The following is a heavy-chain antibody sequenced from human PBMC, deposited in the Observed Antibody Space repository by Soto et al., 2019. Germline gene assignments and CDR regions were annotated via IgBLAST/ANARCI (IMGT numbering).Heavy chain of an antibody. CDR3: ARGGADIVLMVYALPPEGFDP. CDR1: GYTFTSYA. V-gene: IGHV1-3*01. D-gene: IGHD2-8*01. Sequence: ASVKVSCKASGYTFTSYAMHWVRQAPGQRLEWMGWINAGNGNTKYSQKFQGRVTITRDTSASTAYMELSSLRSEDTAVYYCARGGADIVLMVYALPPEGFDPWGQGTLVTVSS. J-gene: IGHJ5*02. CDR2: INAGNGNT.